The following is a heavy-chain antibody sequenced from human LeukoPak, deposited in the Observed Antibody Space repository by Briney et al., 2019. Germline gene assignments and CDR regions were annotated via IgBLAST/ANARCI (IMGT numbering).Heavy chain of an antibody. CDR3: RTDGSSPLSFDI. CDR1: GGSFSGYY. CDR2: INHSGST. Sequence: SETLSLTCAVYGGSFSGYYWSWIRQPPGKGLEWIGEINHSGSTNYNPSLKSRVTISVDTSKNQFSLKLSSVTAADTAVYYCRTDGSSPLSFDIWGQGTMVTVSS. D-gene: IGHD6-6*01. J-gene: IGHJ3*02. V-gene: IGHV4-34*01.